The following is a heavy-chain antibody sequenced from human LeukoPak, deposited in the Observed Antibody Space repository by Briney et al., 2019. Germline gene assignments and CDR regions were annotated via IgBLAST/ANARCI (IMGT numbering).Heavy chain of an antibody. CDR3: ARDRYSSSPDY. V-gene: IGHV3-48*03. J-gene: IGHJ4*02. Sequence: GGSVRLSCAASGFTFSSYEMNWVRQAPGKGLEWVSYISSSGSTIYYADSVKGRFTISRDNAKNSLYLQMNSLRAEDTAVYYCARDRYSSSPDYWGQGTLVTVSS. CDR1: GFTFSSYE. D-gene: IGHD6-6*01. CDR2: ISSSGSTI.